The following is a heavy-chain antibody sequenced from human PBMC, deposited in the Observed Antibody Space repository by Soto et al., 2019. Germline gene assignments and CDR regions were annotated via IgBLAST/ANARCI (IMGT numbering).Heavy chain of an antibody. V-gene: IGHV1-3*01. D-gene: IGHD1-26*01. CDR1: GYTFTSYA. Sequence: ASVKVSCKASGYTFTSYAMHWVRQAPGQGLEWMGWINAGNGNTKYSQKFQGRVTITRDTSTSTAYMELSSLRSEDTAVYYCARDLVGAAYYYYGMDVWGQGTTVTVSS. CDR3: ARDLVGAAYYYYGMDV. J-gene: IGHJ6*02. CDR2: INAGNGNT.